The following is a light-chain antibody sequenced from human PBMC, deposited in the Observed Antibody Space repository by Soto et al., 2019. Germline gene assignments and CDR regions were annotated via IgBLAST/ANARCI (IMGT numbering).Light chain of an antibody. CDR2: GAS. CDR1: QSVSSD. V-gene: IGKV3D-15*01. Sequence: ERVMTQSPATLSVSPGERATLSFRASQSVSSDLAWYHQKPGQAPRLLIYGASSRATGIPDRFSGSGSGTEFTLTISSLQPDDFATYYCQQYKDYWTFGQGTKVHIK. J-gene: IGKJ1*01. CDR3: QQYKDYWT.